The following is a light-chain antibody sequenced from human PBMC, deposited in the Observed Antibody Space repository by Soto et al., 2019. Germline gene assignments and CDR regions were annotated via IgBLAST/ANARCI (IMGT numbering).Light chain of an antibody. CDR1: QGVGSW. Sequence: DIQMTQSPSSVSASVGDRVTITCRASQGVGSWLAWYQQKPGKAPNLLIYGASNLHSGVPSRFSGSGSGTEFTLTISSLQSEDFAVYYCQEYIQWPPGMFGPGTTVDIK. CDR3: QEYIQWPPGM. CDR2: GAS. V-gene: IGKV1-12*01. J-gene: IGKJ1*01.